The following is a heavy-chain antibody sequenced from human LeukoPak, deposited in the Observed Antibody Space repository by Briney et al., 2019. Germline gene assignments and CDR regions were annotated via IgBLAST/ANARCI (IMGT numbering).Heavy chain of an antibody. D-gene: IGHD5-18*01. V-gene: IGHV3-9*01. CDR1: GFTFDDCA. J-gene: IGHJ4*02. CDR2: ISWNSGDI. Sequence: PGRYLRLSCAASGFTFDDCAMHWVRQAPGKGLEWVSGISWNSGDIGYADSVKGRFTISRDNAKDSLYLQMNSLRTEDTALYYCVKVGGYSYGYFDYWGQGTLVTVSS. CDR3: VKVGGYSYGYFDY.